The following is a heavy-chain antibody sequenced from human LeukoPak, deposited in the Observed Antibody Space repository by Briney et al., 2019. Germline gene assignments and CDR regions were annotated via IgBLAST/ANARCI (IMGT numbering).Heavy chain of an antibody. J-gene: IGHJ1*01. CDR3: AREGSSGYYYRSPLQH. CDR1: GGSISSSNW. Sequence: SETLSLTCAVSGGSISSSNWWSWVRQPPGKGLEWIGEIYHSGSTNYNPSLKSRVTISVDESKNQFSLKLSSVTAADTAVYYCAREGSSGYYYRSPLQHWGQGTLVTVSS. V-gene: IGHV4-4*02. CDR2: IYHSGST. D-gene: IGHD3-22*01.